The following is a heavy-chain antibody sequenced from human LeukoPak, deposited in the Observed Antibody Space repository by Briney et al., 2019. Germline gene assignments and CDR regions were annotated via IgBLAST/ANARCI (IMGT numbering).Heavy chain of an antibody. CDR3: AREGHYYDSSGYPTYAFDI. CDR2: ISSSGSTI. CDR1: GFTFSSYE. V-gene: IGHV3-48*03. J-gene: IGHJ3*02. D-gene: IGHD3-22*01. Sequence: PGGSLRLSCAASGFTFSSYEMNWVRQAPGKGLEWVSYISSSGSTIYYADSVKGRFTISRDNAKNSLYLQMNSLRAEDTAVYYCAREGHYYDSSGYPTYAFDIWGQGTMVTVSS.